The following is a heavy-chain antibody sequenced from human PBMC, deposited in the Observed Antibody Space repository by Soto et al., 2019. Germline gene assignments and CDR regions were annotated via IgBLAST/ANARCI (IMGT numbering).Heavy chain of an antibody. Sequence: VGSLRLSCVASGFRFSDHSMTWVRQSPGKGLQWIAYISSSSDNIYYAESVRGRFTVSRDNAKNALFLEMNSLRDDDTATYYCARLPKGSLVTAWGQGTRVTVSS. CDR1: GFRFSDHS. CDR3: ARLPKGSLVTA. CDR2: ISSSSDNI. J-gene: IGHJ4*02. V-gene: IGHV3-48*02. D-gene: IGHD2-21*02.